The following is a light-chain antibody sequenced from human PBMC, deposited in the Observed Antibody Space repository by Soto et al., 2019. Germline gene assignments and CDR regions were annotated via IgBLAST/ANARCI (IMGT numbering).Light chain of an antibody. J-gene: IGLJ2*01. CDR1: SGHSSYA. Sequence: QSVLTQSPSASASLGASVKLTCTLSSGHSSYAIAWHQQQPEKGPRYLRKLNSDGSHSKGDEIPDRFSGSSSGAERYLTISSLQSEDEADYYCQTWGTGIQVVFGGGTKLTVL. CDR2: LNSDGSH. CDR3: QTWGTGIQVV. V-gene: IGLV4-69*01.